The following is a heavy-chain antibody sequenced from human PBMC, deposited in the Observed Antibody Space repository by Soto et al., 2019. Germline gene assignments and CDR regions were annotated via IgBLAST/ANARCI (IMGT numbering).Heavy chain of an antibody. CDR1: VRRPSCYH. CDR3: ARKVKLRYCSSTSCYRKMDWFDP. D-gene: IGHD2-2*02. CDR2: INHSGST. V-gene: IGHV4-34*01. J-gene: IGHJ5*02. Sequence: SERQWLSCSVYVRRPSCYHWCRIRQTQGKGLLWIGQINHSGSTNYNPSLKSRVTISVDTSKNQFSLKLSSVTAADTAVYYCARKVKLRYCSSTSCYRKMDWFDPWGQG.